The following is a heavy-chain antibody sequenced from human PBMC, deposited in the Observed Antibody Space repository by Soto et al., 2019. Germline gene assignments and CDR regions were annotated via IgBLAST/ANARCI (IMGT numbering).Heavy chain of an antibody. CDR1: GLTFSDYY. V-gene: IGHV3-11*05. CDR2: ITSSGSYT. Sequence: PGGSLRLSCAASGLTFSDYYMSWIRQAPGKGLEWVSYITSSGSYTKYADSVKGRFTISRDNAKNSLYLQMNSLRAEDTAVYYCARDSAVTYYYDSSGPDIWGQGTMVTVSS. J-gene: IGHJ3*02. CDR3: ARDSAVTYYYDSSGPDI. D-gene: IGHD3-22*01.